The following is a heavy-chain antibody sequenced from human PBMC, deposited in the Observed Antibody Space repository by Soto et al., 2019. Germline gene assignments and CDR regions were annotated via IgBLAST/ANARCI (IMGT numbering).Heavy chain of an antibody. Sequence: GGSVRLSCAASGFTFSSYDMHWVRQATGKGLEWVSAIGTAGDTYYPGSVKGRFTISRENAKNSLYLQMNSLRAEDTAVYYCERAHLGYSYGYNPVDYWGQGTLVTVSS. V-gene: IGHV3-13*01. CDR1: GFTFSSYD. CDR3: ERAHLGYSYGYNPVDY. J-gene: IGHJ4*02. D-gene: IGHD5-18*01. CDR2: IGTAGDT.